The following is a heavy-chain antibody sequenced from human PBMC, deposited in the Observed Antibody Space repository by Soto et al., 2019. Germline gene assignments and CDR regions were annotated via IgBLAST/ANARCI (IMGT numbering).Heavy chain of an antibody. CDR1: GTFKSNP. CDR2: ITPMFGTI. J-gene: IGHJ3*02. Sequence: QVRLLHPGAEVKKPGSSVRASGRAPGTFKSNPIPWVRQAPGQGLEGMGVITPMFGTINYAQKFQGRVTITADESTNTAYMELSSLRSGDTAVYYCARLRRETFLNDAFDIWGPGTMVTVSS. CDR3: ARLRRETFLNDAFDI. V-gene: IGHV1-69*01.